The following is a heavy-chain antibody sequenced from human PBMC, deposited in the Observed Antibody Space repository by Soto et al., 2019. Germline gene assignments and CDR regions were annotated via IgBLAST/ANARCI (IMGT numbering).Heavy chain of an antibody. CDR2: INPSGGRT. D-gene: IGHD3-10*01. CDR1: GYTFTSYY. J-gene: IGHJ6*02. V-gene: IGHV1-46*01. CDR3: AAGNLLWFGELLPYYYYGMDV. Sequence: APVKVSCKASGYTFTSYYMHWVRQDPGQGLKWMGIINPSGGRTSYAQKFQGRVTMNRDMSTSTAYMELSSLRSEDTAVYYCAAGNLLWFGELLPYYYYGMDVWGQGTTVTVSS.